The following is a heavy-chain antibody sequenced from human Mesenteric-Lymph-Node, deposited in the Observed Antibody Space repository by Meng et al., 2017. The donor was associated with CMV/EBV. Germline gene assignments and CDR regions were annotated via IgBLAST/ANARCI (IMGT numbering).Heavy chain of an antibody. CDR3: ARGRGGSSWPYYYYYEMDV. CDR2: INPNSGGT. Sequence: ASVQVSCKASGYTFTGYYMHWVRQAPGQGLEWLGWINPNSGGTNYAQKFQGRVTMTRDTSISTAYMELSRLRSDDTAVYYCARGRGGSSWPYYYYYEMDVWGQGTAVTVSS. CDR1: GYTFTGYY. D-gene: IGHD2-2*01. V-gene: IGHV1-2*02. J-gene: IGHJ6*02.